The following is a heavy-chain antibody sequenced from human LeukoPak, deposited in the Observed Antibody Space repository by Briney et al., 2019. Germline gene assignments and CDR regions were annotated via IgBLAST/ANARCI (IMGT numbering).Heavy chain of an antibody. V-gene: IGHV3-30*02. D-gene: IGHD1-14*01. CDR3: AKSRPEPYYYYYMDV. J-gene: IGHJ6*03. CDR2: IRYDGSNK. Sequence: GGSLRLSCAASGFTFSSYGMHWVRQAPGKGLEWVAFIRYDGSNKYYADSVKGRFTISRDNSKNTLYLQMNSLRAEDTAVYYCAKSRPEPYYYYYMDVWGKGTTVTVSS. CDR1: GFTFSSYG.